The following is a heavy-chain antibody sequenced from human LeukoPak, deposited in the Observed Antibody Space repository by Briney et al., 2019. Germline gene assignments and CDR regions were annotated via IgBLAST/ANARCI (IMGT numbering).Heavy chain of an antibody. J-gene: IGHJ4*02. Sequence: SETLSLTCAVYGGSFSGYYWSWIRQPPGKGLEWIGEINHSGSTNYNPSLKSRVTISVDTSKNQFSLKLSSVTAADTAVYYCARASRDGYSGYEFDYWGQGTLVTVSS. D-gene: IGHD5-12*01. CDR1: GGSFSGYY. CDR3: ARASRDGYSGYEFDY. CDR2: INHSGST. V-gene: IGHV4-34*01.